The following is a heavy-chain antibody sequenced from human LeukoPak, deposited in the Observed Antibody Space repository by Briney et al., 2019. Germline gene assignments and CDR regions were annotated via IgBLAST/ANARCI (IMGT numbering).Heavy chain of an antibody. V-gene: IGHV4-39*01. D-gene: IGHD3-3*01. J-gene: IGHJ5*02. CDR3: ARPCLEWFNWFDP. Sequence: PSETLSLTCTVSGGSISSSSYYWGWIRQPPGKGLEWIGSIYYSGSTYYNPSLKSRVTISVDTSKNQFSLKLSSVTAADTAVYYCARPCLEWFNWFDPWGQGTLVTVSS. CDR2: IYYSGST. CDR1: GGSISSSSYY.